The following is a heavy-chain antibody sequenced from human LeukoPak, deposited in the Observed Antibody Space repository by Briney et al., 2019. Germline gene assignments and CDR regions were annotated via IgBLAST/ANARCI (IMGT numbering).Heavy chain of an antibody. J-gene: IGHJ4*02. CDR3: AREGSSSRFFDY. CDR2: ITPSSSTI. D-gene: IGHD6-13*01. CDR1: GFTFSSSE. V-gene: IGHV3-48*03. Sequence: SGGSLRLSCAASGFTFSSSEMSWVRQAPGKGLEWLSYITPSSSTIYYADSVKGRFNISRENAKNSLFLQMNSLRAEDTAVYYCAREGSSSRFFDYWGRGTLVTVSS.